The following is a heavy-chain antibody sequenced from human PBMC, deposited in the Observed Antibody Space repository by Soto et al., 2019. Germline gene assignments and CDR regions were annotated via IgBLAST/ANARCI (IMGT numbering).Heavy chain of an antibody. Sequence: VQLLESGGGLVQPGGSLRLSCAASRFSFSSYAMTWVRQPPGKGLEWVSGISGGGDSTYYADSVKGRFTISRDNSKNTLFLQMNSLRAEDTAVYYCAKEDPALCIAGALMWGQGTLVTVSS. D-gene: IGHD6-19*01. CDR3: AKEDPALCIAGALM. CDR1: RFSFSSYA. V-gene: IGHV3-23*01. CDR2: ISGGGDST. J-gene: IGHJ4*02.